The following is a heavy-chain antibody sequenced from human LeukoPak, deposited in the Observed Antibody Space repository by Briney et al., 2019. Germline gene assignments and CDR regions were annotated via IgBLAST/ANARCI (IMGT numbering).Heavy chain of an antibody. CDR2: IDAGGGDT. CDR3: ARDRVVRGAFDI. D-gene: IGHD1-26*01. J-gene: IGHJ3*02. V-gene: IGHV3-23*01. CDR1: GFSFSSYA. Sequence: GGSLRLSCAASGFSFSSYAMTWVRQAPGKGLEWVSSIDAGGGDTYHSDSVKGRFTISRDNSMNTLYLQMNSLRADDTAVYYCARDRVVRGAFDIWGQGTMVTVSS.